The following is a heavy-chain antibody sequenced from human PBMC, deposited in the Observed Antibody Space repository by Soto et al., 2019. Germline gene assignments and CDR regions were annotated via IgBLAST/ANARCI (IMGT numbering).Heavy chain of an antibody. D-gene: IGHD3-10*01. CDR3: ARGWFGPDV. Sequence: GGSLRLSCAASGFTFSSYGMHWVRQAPGKGLEWVAVIWYDGSNKYYADSVKGRFTISRDNSKNTPYLQMNSLRAEDTAVYYCARGWFGPDVWGKGTTVTVSS. V-gene: IGHV3-33*01. J-gene: IGHJ6*04. CDR1: GFTFSSYG. CDR2: IWYDGSNK.